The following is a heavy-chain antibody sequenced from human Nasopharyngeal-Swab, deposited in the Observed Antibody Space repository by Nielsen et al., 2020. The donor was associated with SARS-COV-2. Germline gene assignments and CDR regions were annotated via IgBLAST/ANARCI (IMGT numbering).Heavy chain of an antibody. CDR2: ISSSSSTI. D-gene: IGHD6-6*01. J-gene: IGHJ6*02. Sequence: WIRQPPGKGLEWVSYISSSSSTIYYADSVKGRFTISRDNAKNSLYLQMNSLRAEDTAVYYCARGSSSSSKAHYYYGMDVWGQGTTVTVPS. CDR3: ARGSSSSSKAHYYYGMDV. V-gene: IGHV3-48*04.